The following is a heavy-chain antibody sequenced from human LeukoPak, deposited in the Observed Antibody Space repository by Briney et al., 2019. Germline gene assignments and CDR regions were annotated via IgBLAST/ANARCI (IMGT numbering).Heavy chain of an antibody. CDR1: GYTFTSYD. D-gene: IGHD3-10*01. V-gene: IGHV1-8*01. CDR2: MNPNSGNT. J-gene: IGHJ6*03. CDR3: ARDRGNYYGSGRYYYYYYMDV. Sequence: ASVKVSCKASGYTFTSYDINWVRQATGQGLEWMGWMNPNSGNTGYAQKFQGRVTMTRNTSISTAYMELSSLRSEDTAVYYCARDRGNYYGSGRYYYYYYMDVWGKGTTVTISS.